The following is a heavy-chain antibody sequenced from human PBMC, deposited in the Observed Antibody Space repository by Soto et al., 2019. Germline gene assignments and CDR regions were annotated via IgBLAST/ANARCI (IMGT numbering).Heavy chain of an antibody. Sequence: PGGSLRLSCAASGFTFSSYAMSWVRQAPGKGLEWVSAISGSGGSTYYADSVKGRFTISRDNSKNTLYLQMNSLRAEDTAVYYCANWDGGYYDSSGFSPDPWGQGTLVTVSS. CDR1: GFTFSSYA. J-gene: IGHJ5*02. V-gene: IGHV3-23*01. D-gene: IGHD3-22*01. CDR2: ISGSGGST. CDR3: ANWDGGYYDSSGFSPDP.